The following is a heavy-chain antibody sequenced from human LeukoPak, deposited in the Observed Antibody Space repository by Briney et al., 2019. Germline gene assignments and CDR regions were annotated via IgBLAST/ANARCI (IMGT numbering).Heavy chain of an antibody. J-gene: IGHJ4*02. CDR3: ARFGDGSGSYYKY. D-gene: IGHD3-10*01. V-gene: IGHV4-59*08. CDR1: GGSISSYY. CDR2: IYYSGST. Sequence: KPSETLSLTCTVSGGSISSYYWSWIRQPPGKGLEWIGYIYYSGSTNYNPSLKSRVTISVDTSKNQFSLKLSSVTAADTAVYYCARFGDGSGSYYKYWGQGTLVTVSS.